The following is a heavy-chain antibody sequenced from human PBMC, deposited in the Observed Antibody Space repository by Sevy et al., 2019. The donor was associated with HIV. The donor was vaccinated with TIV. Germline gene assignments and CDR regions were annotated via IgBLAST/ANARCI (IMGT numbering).Heavy chain of an antibody. CDR1: GFTFSSFW. J-gene: IGHJ4*02. V-gene: IGHV3-7*01. CDR3: ARRYFDL. CDR2: IRQDGNEI. Sequence: GGSLRLSCKASGFTFSSFWMQWVRQAPGKGLEWVANIRQDGNEIYYGDSVKGRFTISRDNAKNALYLQMDGLRAEDTAVYYCARRYFDLWGQGTLVTVPS.